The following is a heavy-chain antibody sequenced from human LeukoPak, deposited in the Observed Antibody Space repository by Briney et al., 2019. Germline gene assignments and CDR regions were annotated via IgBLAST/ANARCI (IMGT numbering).Heavy chain of an antibody. CDR1: GGSISTYY. V-gene: IGHV4-59*08. Sequence: PSETLSLTCSVSGGSISTYYWSWIRQTPGKGLGWIGYVYDSGTTNYNPSLKGRVTISSDTSKSQFSLNLRSVNAADTAIYYCARHGGSLGYFDYWGQGTLVTVSS. CDR3: ARHGGSLGYFDY. J-gene: IGHJ4*02. D-gene: IGHD1-26*01. CDR2: VYDSGTT.